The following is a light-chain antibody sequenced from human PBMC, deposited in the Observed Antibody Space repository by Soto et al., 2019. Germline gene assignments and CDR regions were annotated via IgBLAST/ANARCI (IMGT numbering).Light chain of an antibody. V-gene: IGLV2-8*01. CDR2: EVS. CDR1: SSDVGGYNY. J-gene: IGLJ1*01. Sequence: QSVLTQPPSASGSPGQSVTISCTGTSSDVGGYNYVSWYQQHPGKAPKLMIYEVSKRPSGVPDRFSGSKSGNTASLTVSGLQAEDEADYYCSPYAGSNSYVFGTGTKVTVL. CDR3: SPYAGSNSYV.